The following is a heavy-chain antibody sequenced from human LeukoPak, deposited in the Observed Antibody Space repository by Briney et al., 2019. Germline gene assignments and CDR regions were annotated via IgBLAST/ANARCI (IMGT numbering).Heavy chain of an antibody. J-gene: IGHJ6*03. CDR1: GFTFSSYE. CDR2: ISSSGSTI. CDR3: ARGAGYSSSWTNMYYYYMDV. D-gene: IGHD6-13*01. V-gene: IGHV3-48*03. Sequence: PGGSLRLSCAASGFTFSSYEMNWVRQAPGKGLEWVSYISSSGSTIYYADSVKGRFTISRDNAKNSLYLQMNSLRAEDTAVYYCARGAGYSSSWTNMYYYYMDVWGKGTTVTISS.